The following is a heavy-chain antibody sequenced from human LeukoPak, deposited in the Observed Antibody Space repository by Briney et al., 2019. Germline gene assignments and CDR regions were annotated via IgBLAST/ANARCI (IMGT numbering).Heavy chain of an antibody. CDR2: SRNKAKGYTT. Sequence: GGSLRLSCAASGYTFSDHYVDWVRQTPGKGLQWVGRSRNKAKGYTTEYTASVKGRFTISRDDSNKSVYLQMISLKTEDTAVYYCARAYSYDSGSHAFDVWGRGTMVTVSS. CDR3: ARAYSYDSGSHAFDV. CDR1: GYTFSDHY. J-gene: IGHJ3*01. D-gene: IGHD3-10*01. V-gene: IGHV3-72*01.